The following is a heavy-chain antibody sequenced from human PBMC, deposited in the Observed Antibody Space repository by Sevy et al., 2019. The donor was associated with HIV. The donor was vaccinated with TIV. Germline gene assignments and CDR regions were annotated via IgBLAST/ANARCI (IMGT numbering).Heavy chain of an antibody. D-gene: IGHD3-9*01. CDR1: GISFTTSG. V-gene: IGHV3-30*18. CDR3: AKDFTGYNGMDV. J-gene: IGHJ6*02. CDR2: ISYHGRDK. Sequence: GGSLRLSCVVSGISFTTSGMHWVRQAPGKGLEWVAVISYHGRDKFYAESVNGGFTISRDNSKNMLYLQMNSVRAEDTAVYYCAKDFTGYNGMDVWGQGTMVTVSS.